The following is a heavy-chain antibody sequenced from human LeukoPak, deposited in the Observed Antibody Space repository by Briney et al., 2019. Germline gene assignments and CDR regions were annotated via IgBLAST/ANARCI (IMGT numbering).Heavy chain of an antibody. CDR1: GGTFSSYA. J-gene: IGHJ6*02. CDR2: IIPIFGTA. CDR3: ARDVDTATPREYYYGMDV. D-gene: IGHD5-18*01. V-gene: IGHV1-69*13. Sequence: SVKVSCRASGGTFSSYAISWVRQAPGQGLEWMGGIIPIFGTANYAQKFQGRVTITADESTSTAYMELSSLRSEDTAVYYCARDVDTATPREYYYGMDVWGQGTTVTVSS.